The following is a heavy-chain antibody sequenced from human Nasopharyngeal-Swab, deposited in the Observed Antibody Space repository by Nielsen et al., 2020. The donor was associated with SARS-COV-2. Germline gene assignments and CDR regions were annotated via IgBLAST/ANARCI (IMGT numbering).Heavy chain of an antibody. J-gene: IGHJ3*02. CDR3: ARHGTTVTRNYAFDI. CDR2: IYYSGST. Sequence: WIRQPPGKGLEWIGSIYYSGSTYSNPSLKSRVTISVDTSKNQFSLKLSSVTAADTAVYYCARHGTTVTRNYAFDIWGQGTMVTVSS. D-gene: IGHD4-17*01. V-gene: IGHV4-39*01.